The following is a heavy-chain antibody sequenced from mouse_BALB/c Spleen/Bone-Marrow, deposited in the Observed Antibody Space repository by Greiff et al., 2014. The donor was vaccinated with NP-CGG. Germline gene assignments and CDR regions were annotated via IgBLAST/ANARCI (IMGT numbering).Heavy chain of an antibody. Sequence: LVESGAELVKPGASVKLSCTASGFNIKDTYMHWVKQRPEQGLEWIGRIDPANGNTKYDPKFQGKATITADTSSNTAYLQXXXXTSXDTAVYYCAVYDYEGFAYWGQGTLVTVSA. D-gene: IGHD2-4*01. V-gene: IGHV14-3*02. CDR1: GFNIKDTY. J-gene: IGHJ3*01. CDR3: AVYDYEGFAY. CDR2: IDPANGNT.